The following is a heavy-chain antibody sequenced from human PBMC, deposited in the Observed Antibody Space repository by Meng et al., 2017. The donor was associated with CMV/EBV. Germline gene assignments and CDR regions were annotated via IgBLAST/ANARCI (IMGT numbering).Heavy chain of an antibody. CDR1: GFNSNAYW. Sequence: GESLKISCVASGFNSNAYWMTWVRQVPGKGLEWVANIKQDGSEKYYVNSVKGRFTISRDNAKNSLYLQMNSLRAEDTAVYYCARADIVVVPAARKVYYYYGMDVWGQGTTVTVSS. CDR3: ARADIVVVPAARKVYYYYGMDV. V-gene: IGHV3-7*01. D-gene: IGHD2-2*01. J-gene: IGHJ6*02. CDR2: IKQDGSEK.